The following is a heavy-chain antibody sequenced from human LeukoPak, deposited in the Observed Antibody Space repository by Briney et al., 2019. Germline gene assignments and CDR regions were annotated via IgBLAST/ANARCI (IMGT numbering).Heavy chain of an antibody. CDR2: IDGDGSGT. J-gene: IGHJ4*02. CDR3: ATVFDY. CDR1: GLTLSSFW. V-gene: IGHV3-74*01. Sequence: GGSLRLSCAASGLTLSSFWMHRVRQAPGKGLEWVSRIDGDGSGTSYADSVEGRFTISRDTAKSTVYLQMNSLRAEDTAVYYCATVFDYWGQGTLVTVSS.